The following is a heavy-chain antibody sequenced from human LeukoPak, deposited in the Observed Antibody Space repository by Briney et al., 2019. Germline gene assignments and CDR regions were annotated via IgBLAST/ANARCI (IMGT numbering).Heavy chain of an antibody. D-gene: IGHD1-26*01. V-gene: IGHV3-9*01. CDR2: ISWNSGSI. CDR1: GFTFDDYA. J-gene: IGHJ4*02. CDR3: AKDLYNSGSYGVDY. Sequence: GRSLRLSCAASGFTFDDYAMHWVRHAPGKGLEWVSGISWNSGSIGYADSVKGRFTISRDNAKNSLYLQMNSLRAEDTALYYCAKDLYNSGSYGVDYWGQGTLVTVSS.